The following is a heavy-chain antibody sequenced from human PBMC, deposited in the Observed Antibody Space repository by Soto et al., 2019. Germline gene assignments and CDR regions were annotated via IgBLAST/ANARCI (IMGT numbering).Heavy chain of an antibody. J-gene: IGHJ4*02. D-gene: IGHD3-22*01. Sequence: SVKVSCKASGGSFNSHTINWVRQAPGQGLEWMGRIIPLSGTPDYSEKFQGRVTIVADDSTTTAYMELSSLRSEDTAIYYCVRDLDTSGYYYLFYWGQGTLVTVSS. V-gene: IGHV1-69*13. CDR1: GGSFNSHT. CDR2: IIPLSGTP. CDR3: VRDLDTSGYYYLFY.